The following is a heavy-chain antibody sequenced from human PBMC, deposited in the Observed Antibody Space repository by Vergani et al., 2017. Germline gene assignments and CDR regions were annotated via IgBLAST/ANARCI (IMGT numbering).Heavy chain of an antibody. V-gene: IGHV1-46*01. CDR2: INPSGGST. CDR3: ARVGGYRWYKSFGDFDY. D-gene: IGHD4-23*01. Sequence: QVQLVQSGAEVKKPGASVKVSCKASGYTFTSYYMHWVRQAPGQGLEWMGIINPSGGSTSYAQKFQGRVTMTRDTSTSTVYMELSSLRSEDTAVYYCARVGGYRWYKSFGDFDYWGQGTLVTVSS. CDR1: GYTFTSYY. J-gene: IGHJ4*02.